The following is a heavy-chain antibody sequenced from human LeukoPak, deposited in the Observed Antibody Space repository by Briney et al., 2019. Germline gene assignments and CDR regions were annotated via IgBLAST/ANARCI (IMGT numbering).Heavy chain of an antibody. Sequence: SETLSLTCTVSGGSISSYYWSWIRQPAGKGLEWIGRIYTSGSTNYNPSLKSRVTISVDTSKNQFSLKLSSVTAADTAGYYCARDTAAAGTYNWFDPWGQGTLVTVSS. CDR2: IYTSGST. D-gene: IGHD6-13*01. CDR1: GGSISSYY. J-gene: IGHJ5*02. V-gene: IGHV4-4*07. CDR3: ARDTAAAGTYNWFDP.